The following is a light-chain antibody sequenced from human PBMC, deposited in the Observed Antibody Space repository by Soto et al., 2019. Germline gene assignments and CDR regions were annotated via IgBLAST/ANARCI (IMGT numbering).Light chain of an antibody. CDR1: QNINSW. J-gene: IGKJ1*01. CDR2: KAS. Sequence: DIQMTQSPSTLSASVGDRVTMTCRASQNINSWLAWYQQKPGKAPKLLIHKASTLQSGVPSRFSGTGSGTEFTLTISSLQPEDVATYYCQKYNSAPWTFGQGTKVDIK. V-gene: IGKV1-5*03. CDR3: QKYNSAPWT.